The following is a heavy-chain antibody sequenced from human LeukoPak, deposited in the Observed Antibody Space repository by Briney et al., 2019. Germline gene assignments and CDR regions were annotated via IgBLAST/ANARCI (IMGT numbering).Heavy chain of an antibody. D-gene: IGHD3-22*01. CDR1: GFTFSSYG. V-gene: IGHV3-33*01. Sequence: GGSLRLSCAASGFTFSSYGMHWVRQAPGKGLEWVAVIWYDGSNKYYADSVKGRFTISRDNSKNTLYLQMNSLRAEDTAVYYCARGDSSDDYFDYWGQGTLVTVSS. CDR3: ARGDSSDDYFDY. CDR2: IWYDGSNK. J-gene: IGHJ4*02.